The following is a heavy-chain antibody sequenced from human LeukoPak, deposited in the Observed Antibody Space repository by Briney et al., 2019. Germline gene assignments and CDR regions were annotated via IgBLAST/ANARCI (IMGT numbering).Heavy chain of an antibody. J-gene: IGHJ4*02. CDR3: AREEDYYDSSGYYYSYFDY. D-gene: IGHD3-22*01. CDR1: GLTFSSYA. V-gene: IGHV3-23*01. CDR2: ISGSGGST. Sequence: PGGSLRLSCAASGLTFSSYAMSWVRQAPGKGLEWVSAISGSGGSTYYADSVKGRFTISRDNSKNTLYLQMNSLRAEDTAVYYCAREEDYYDSSGYYYSYFDYWGQGTLVTVSS.